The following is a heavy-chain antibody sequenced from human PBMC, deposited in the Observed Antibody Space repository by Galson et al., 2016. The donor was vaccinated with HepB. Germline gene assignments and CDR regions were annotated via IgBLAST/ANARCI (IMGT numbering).Heavy chain of an antibody. CDR1: GFTFSNYG. V-gene: IGHV3-30*03. CDR3: GGYNDYKAYDY. CDR2: ISQAGSNK. Sequence: SLRLSCAASGFTFSNYGMHWVRQAPGKGLEWMAVISQAGSNKYYADSVKGRFTISRDNAKNSLYLQMNSLRDEDTAVYYCGGYNDYKAYDYWGQGTLVTVSS. J-gene: IGHJ4*02. D-gene: IGHD5-24*01.